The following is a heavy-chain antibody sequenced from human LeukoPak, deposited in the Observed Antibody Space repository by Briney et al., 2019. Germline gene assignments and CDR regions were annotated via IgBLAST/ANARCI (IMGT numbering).Heavy chain of an antibody. J-gene: IGHJ6*03. D-gene: IGHD2-2*01. CDR3: ARTRMVVVPAAAKFYYYYYMDV. CDR1: GGCFCGYY. CDR2: INHSGST. Sequence: ASETLSLTCAVYGGCFCGYYWSWIRQPPGKGLEWIGEINHSGSTNYNPSLKSRVTISVDTSKNQFSLKLSSVTAADTAVYYCARTRMVVVPAAAKFYYYYYMDVWGKGTTVTVSS. V-gene: IGHV4-34*01.